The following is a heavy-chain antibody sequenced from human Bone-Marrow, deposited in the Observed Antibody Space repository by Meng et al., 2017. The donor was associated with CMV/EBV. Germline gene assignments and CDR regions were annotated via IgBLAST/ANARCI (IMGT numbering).Heavy chain of an antibody. CDR3: ARGISEQLVRHFDD. CDR2: INPNSGGT. J-gene: IGHJ4*02. Sequence: ASVKVSCKASGYTFTGYYMHWVRQAPGQGLEWMGWINPNSGGTNYAQKFQGRVTMTRDTSKNQFSLKLSSVTAADTAVYYCARGISEQLVRHFDDWGQGPLVTVSS. V-gene: IGHV1-2*02. D-gene: IGHD6-6*01. CDR1: GYTFTGYY.